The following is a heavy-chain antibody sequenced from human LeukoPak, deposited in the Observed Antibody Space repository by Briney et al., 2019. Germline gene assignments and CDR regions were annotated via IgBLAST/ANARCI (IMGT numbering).Heavy chain of an antibody. Sequence: ASVKVSCKASGYTFTSYGISWVRQAPGQRLEWMGWINAGNGNTKYSQKFQGRVTITRDTSASTAYMELSSLRSEDTAVYYCARDQRVCSSTSCYYYYGMDVWGQGTTVAVSS. CDR2: INAGNGNT. D-gene: IGHD2-2*01. CDR3: ARDQRVCSSTSCYYYYGMDV. CDR1: GYTFTSYG. J-gene: IGHJ6*02. V-gene: IGHV1-3*01.